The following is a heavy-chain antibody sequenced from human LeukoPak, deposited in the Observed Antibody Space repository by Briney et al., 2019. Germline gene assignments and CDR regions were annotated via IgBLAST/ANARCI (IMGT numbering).Heavy chain of an antibody. CDR1: GFTFSSYE. J-gene: IGHJ4*02. CDR3: AKDIGGFGEYLPYFDY. CDR2: ISSSGSTI. Sequence: GGSLRLSCAASGFTFSSYEMNWVRQAPGKGLEWVSYISSSGSTIYYADSVKGRFTISRDNAKNSLYLQMNSLRAEDAALYYCAKDIGGFGEYLPYFDYWGQGTLVTVSS. D-gene: IGHD3-10*01. V-gene: IGHV3-48*03.